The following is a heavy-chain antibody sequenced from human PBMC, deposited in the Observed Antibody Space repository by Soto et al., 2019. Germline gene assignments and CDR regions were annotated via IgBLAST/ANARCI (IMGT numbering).Heavy chain of an antibody. CDR1: GYIFTNYY. D-gene: IGHD6-13*01. CDR3: ARDLTAAAY. J-gene: IGHJ4*02. Sequence: QVQLVQSGAEVKKPGASVKVSCKASGYIFTNYYIHWVRQAPGQGLEWMAIINPLPTSGSTNYAPKFQGRVTVTRDTSTSTVYMELGSLTSEDTAIYYCARDLTAAAYWGQGTLVTVSS. CDR2: INPLPTSGST. V-gene: IGHV1-46*01.